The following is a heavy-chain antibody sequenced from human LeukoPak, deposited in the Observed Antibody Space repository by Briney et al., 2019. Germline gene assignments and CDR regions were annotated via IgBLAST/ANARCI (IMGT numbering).Heavy chain of an antibody. D-gene: IGHD3-10*01. CDR2: ISYDGINK. CDR3: ASQGGLLWFGELSGGMDV. CDR1: GFTFSSYA. V-gene: IGHV3-30-3*01. J-gene: IGHJ6*02. Sequence: PGRSLRLSCAASGFTFSSYAMDCVRQAPGKGLEWVAVISYDGINKYYADSVKGRFTISRDNSKNTLYLQMNSLRAEDTAVYYCASQGGLLWFGELSGGMDVWGQGTTVTVSS.